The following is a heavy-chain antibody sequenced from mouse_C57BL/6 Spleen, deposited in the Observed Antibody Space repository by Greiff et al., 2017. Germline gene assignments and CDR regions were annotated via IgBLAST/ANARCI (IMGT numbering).Heavy chain of an antibody. Sequence: VKLMESGAELVKPGASVKISCKASGYAFSSYWMNWVKQRPGKGLEWIGQIYPGDGDTNYNGKFKGKATLTADKSSSTAYMQLSSLTSEDSAVYFCARPYGNYVRYFDVWGTGTTVTVSS. CDR3: ARPYGNYVRYFDV. V-gene: IGHV1-80*01. CDR2: IYPGDGDT. J-gene: IGHJ1*03. D-gene: IGHD2-1*01. CDR1: GYAFSSYW.